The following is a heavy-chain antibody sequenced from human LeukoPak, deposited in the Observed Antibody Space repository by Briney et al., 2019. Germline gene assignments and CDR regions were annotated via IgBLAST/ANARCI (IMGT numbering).Heavy chain of an antibody. Sequence: SETLSLTFTVSGGSISSFFWSWVRQPPGKGLEHIGYTYSSWSTNYSPSLKSRVTISLDTSKNQVSLHLSYVTAADTAVYYCAKSPTGYCRGTNCYNGFQYHGSDVWGPGTTVTVSS. CDR1: GGSISSFF. J-gene: IGHJ6*02. V-gene: IGHV4-4*09. CDR3: AKSPTGYCRGTNCYNGFQYHGSDV. D-gene: IGHD2-2*02. CDR2: TYSSWST.